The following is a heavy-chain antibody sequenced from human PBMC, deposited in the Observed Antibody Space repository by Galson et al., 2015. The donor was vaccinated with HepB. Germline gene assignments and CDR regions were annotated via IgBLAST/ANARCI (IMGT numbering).Heavy chain of an antibody. CDR3: ARGSSYGDYVKGSFDY. CDR1: GGTFSSYA. D-gene: IGHD4-17*01. CDR2: IIPIFGTA. V-gene: IGHV1-69*13. Sequence: SVKVSCKASGGTFSSYAISWVRQAPGQRLEWMGGIIPIFGTANYAQKFQGRVTITADESTSTAYMELSSLRSEDTAVYYCARGSSYGDYVKGSFDYWGQGTLVTVSS. J-gene: IGHJ4*02.